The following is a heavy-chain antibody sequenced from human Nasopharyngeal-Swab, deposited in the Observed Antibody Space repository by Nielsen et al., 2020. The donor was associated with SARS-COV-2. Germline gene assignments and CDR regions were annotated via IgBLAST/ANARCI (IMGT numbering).Heavy chain of an antibody. CDR3: AKLSPYYYGSGSSHDAFDI. D-gene: IGHD3-10*01. V-gene: IGHV3-23*01. J-gene: IGHJ3*02. Sequence: WIRQLPGKGLEWVSAISGSGGSTYYADSVKGRFTISRDNSKNTLYLQMNSLRAEDTAVYYCAKLSPYYYGSGSSHDAFDIWGQGTMVTVSS. CDR2: ISGSGGST.